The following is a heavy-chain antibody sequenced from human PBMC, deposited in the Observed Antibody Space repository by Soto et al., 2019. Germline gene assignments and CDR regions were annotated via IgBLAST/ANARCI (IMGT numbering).Heavy chain of an antibody. V-gene: IGHV3-48*01. D-gene: IGHD2-2*01. J-gene: IGHJ6*03. CDR3: AKVRSSTSCYACYMDV. CDR2: ISRSSSTI. CDR1: GFTFSSYS. Sequence: EVQLVESGGGLVQPGGSLRLSCAASGFTFSSYSMNWVRQAPGKGLEWGSYISRSSSTIYYADSLKGRFTISRANAKNSLYLQMNSLRAEDTAVYYCAKVRSSTSCYACYMDVWGKGTTVTVSS.